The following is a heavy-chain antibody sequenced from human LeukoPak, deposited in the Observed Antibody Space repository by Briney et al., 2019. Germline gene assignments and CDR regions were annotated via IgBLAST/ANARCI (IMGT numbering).Heavy chain of an antibody. V-gene: IGHV4-4*07. CDR1: GGSFSGYY. CDR3: ARDPRGITGTTKALRQGSYFDY. CDR2: IYTSGST. D-gene: IGHD1-7*01. Sequence: SSETLSLTCAIYGGSFSGYYWSWIRQPAGKGLEWIGRIYTSGSTNYNPSLKSRVTMSVDTSKNKFSLKLSSVTAADTAVYYCARDPRGITGTTKALRQGSYFDYWGQGTLVTVSS. J-gene: IGHJ4*02.